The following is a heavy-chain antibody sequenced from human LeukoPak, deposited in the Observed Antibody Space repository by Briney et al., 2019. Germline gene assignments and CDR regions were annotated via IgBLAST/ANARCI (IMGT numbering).Heavy chain of an antibody. CDR1: GFNFSAYD. V-gene: IGHV3-30*02. Sequence: GGSLRLSCAASGFNFSAYDMHWVRQAPGKGLEWVAFIRYDGSIKYYADSVKGRFTVSRDNSKNTVYLQMNSLRGEDTAVYYSAKGDADWGQGTLVTVSS. CDR3: AKGDAD. J-gene: IGHJ1*01. CDR2: IRYDGSIK.